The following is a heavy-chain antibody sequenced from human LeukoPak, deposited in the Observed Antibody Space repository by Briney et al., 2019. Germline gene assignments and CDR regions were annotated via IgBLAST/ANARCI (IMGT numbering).Heavy chain of an antibody. Sequence: GSLRLPCAASGFIFSSYEMNWVRQAPGKGLEWVSYISSSGSTTYYADSMKGRFTISRDNAENSLYLQMNSLRAEDTALYYCARVMVRGVIVGYMDVWGKGTTVTVSS. J-gene: IGHJ6*03. CDR2: ISSSGSTT. CDR1: GFIFSSYE. V-gene: IGHV3-48*03. CDR3: ARVMVRGVIVGYMDV. D-gene: IGHD3-10*01.